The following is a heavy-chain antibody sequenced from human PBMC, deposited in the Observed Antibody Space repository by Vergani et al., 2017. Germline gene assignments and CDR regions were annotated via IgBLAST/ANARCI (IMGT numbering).Heavy chain of an antibody. Sequence: EVQLLESGGDFVQPGGSLRLSCAASGFTFIMHAMRWVRQAPGKGLEWVSTLSASDRRTHYADSVKGRFTISRDNSKNTLLLHMNSLRPEDTAVYYCAKVGRSEVAGTFGAFDIWGQGTMVTVSS. CDR2: LSASDRRT. CDR1: GFTFIMHA. J-gene: IGHJ3*02. D-gene: IGHD6-19*01. V-gene: IGHV3-23*01. CDR3: AKVGRSEVAGTFGAFDI.